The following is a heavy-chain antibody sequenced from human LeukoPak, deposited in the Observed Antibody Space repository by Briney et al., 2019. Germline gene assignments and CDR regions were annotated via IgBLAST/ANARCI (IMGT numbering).Heavy chain of an antibody. CDR2: IYYSGST. J-gene: IGHJ4*02. CDR3: ARESYDSSGYYLDY. Sequence: SETLSLTCTVSGGSISSGSYYWSWIRQPPGKGLEWIGYIYYSGSTNYNPSLKSRVTISVDTSKNQFSLKLSSVTAADTAVYYCARESYDSSGYYLDYWGQGTLVTVSS. CDR1: GGSISSGSYY. D-gene: IGHD3-22*01. V-gene: IGHV4-61*01.